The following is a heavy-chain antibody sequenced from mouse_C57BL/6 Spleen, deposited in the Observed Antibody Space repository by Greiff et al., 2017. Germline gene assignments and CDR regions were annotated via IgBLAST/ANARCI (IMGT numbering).Heavy chain of an antibody. V-gene: IGHV3-6*01. CDR3: ARDYYGRAY. CDR2: ISYDGSN. CDR1: GYSITSGYY. D-gene: IGHD1-1*01. J-gene: IGHJ3*01. Sequence: ESGPGLVKPSQSLSLTCSVTGYSITSGYYWNWIRQFPGNKLEWMGYISYDGSNNYNPSLKNRISITRDTSKNQCFLKLNSVTTEDTATYYCARDYYGRAYWGQGTLVTVSA.